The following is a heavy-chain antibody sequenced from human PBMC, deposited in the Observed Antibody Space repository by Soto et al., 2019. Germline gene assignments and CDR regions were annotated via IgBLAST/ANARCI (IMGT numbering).Heavy chain of an antibody. V-gene: IGHV3-21*01. Sequence: PGGSLRLSCAASGFTFSSYNMNWVRQAPGKGLEWVSSISSSSSYIYYADSVKGRFTISRDNPKNSLYLQMNSLRAEDTAVYYCARAAHQQLVLGGMDVWAQGTTVTVSS. J-gene: IGHJ6*02. CDR2: ISSSSSYI. D-gene: IGHD6-13*01. CDR1: GFTFSSYN. CDR3: ARAAHQQLVLGGMDV.